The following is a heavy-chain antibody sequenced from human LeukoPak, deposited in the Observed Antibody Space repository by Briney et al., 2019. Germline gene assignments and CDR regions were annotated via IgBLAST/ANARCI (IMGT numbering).Heavy chain of an antibody. CDR2: IIPIFGTA. Sequence: ASVRVSCKASGGTFSSYAISWVRQAPGQGLEWMGGIIPIFGTANYAQKFQGRVTIIADESTSTAYMELSSLRSEDTAVYYCARGVVGATTGAYSFDYWGRGTLVTVSS. J-gene: IGHJ4*02. CDR3: ARGVVGATTGAYSFDY. D-gene: IGHD1-26*01. V-gene: IGHV1-69*01. CDR1: GGTFSSYA.